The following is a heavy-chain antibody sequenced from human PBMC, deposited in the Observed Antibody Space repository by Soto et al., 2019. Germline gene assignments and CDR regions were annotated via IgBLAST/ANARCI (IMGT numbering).Heavy chain of an antibody. V-gene: IGHV1-18*01. CDR2: ISAYNGNT. Sequence: QVKLVQSGAEVKKPGASVKVSCKASGYTFASYAISWMRQAPGQGLEWMGWISAYNGNTNYAQKPQGRVTMTPETATSTAYMELRSLRSDDTAVYYCASDPPPPDYWGQGTLVTVSS. CDR1: GYTFASYA. J-gene: IGHJ4*02. CDR3: ASDPPPPDY.